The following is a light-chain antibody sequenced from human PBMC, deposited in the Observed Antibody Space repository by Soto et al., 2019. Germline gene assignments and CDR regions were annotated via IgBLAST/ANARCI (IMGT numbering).Light chain of an antibody. CDR1: SSDVGSYKN. J-gene: IGLJ3*02. CDR3: SSYTGSSSSWL. Sequence: QSVLTQPASVSGSPGQSITISCTGTSSDVGSYKNVSWYQQHPGKAPKLLIFEVSGRPSGVSSRFSGSKSGNAASLTISGLQAEDEADYYCSSYTGSSSSWLFGGGTKVTVL. V-gene: IGLV2-14*01. CDR2: EVS.